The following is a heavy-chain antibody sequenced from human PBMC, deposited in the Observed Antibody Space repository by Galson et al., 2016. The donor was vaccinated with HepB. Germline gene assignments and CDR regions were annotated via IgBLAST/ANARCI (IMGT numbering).Heavy chain of an antibody. CDR2: VYHRGNT. CDR3: AARRASGLSGTPLGWLDP. J-gene: IGHJ5*02. CDR1: GGYINSSNW. Sequence: SETLSLTCAVSGGYINSSNWWSWVRQSPGKGLQWIGEVYHRGNTNYNPSLESRVTISLDKSKNQISLKLNFVTAADTAVYYCAARRASGLSGTPLGWLDPWGQGTLVTVSS. D-gene: IGHD1-14*01. V-gene: IGHV4-4*02.